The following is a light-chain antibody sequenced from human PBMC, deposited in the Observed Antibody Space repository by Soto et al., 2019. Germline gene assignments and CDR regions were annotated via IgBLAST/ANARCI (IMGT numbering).Light chain of an antibody. CDR2: DVN. CDR1: NKDVGGYNY. V-gene: IGLV2-11*01. J-gene: IGLJ1*01. Sequence: SVLTQPRSVSGSPGQSVTISLTGSNKDVGGYNYVSWYQQHPGKAPKLIIYDVNERPSGVPYRFSGSKSGNTASLTISGLLAEDEADYYCCSYAGGYTLYVFGAGTKVTVL. CDR3: CSYAGGYTLYV.